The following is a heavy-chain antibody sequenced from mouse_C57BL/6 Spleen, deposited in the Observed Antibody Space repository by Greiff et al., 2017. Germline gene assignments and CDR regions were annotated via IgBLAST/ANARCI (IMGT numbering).Heavy chain of an antibody. D-gene: IGHD2-4*01. CDR1: GFTFSSYA. V-gene: IGHV5-4*01. Sequence: VQLKESGGGLVKPGGSLKLSCAASGFTFSSYAMSWVRQTPEKRLEWVATISDGGSYTYYPDNVKGRFTISRDNAKNNLYLQMSHLKSEDTAMYYCARDRDDYDVGAWFAYWGQGTLVTVSA. J-gene: IGHJ3*01. CDR2: ISDGGSYT. CDR3: ARDRDDYDVGAWFAY.